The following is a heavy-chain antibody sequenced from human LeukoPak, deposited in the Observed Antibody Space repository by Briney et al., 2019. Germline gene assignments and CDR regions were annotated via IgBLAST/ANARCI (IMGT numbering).Heavy chain of an antibody. V-gene: IGHV3-30-3*01. CDR3: ARTHGGNSANWYFDL. CDR1: GFTFSSYA. J-gene: IGHJ2*01. Sequence: GRSLRLSCAASGFTFSSYAMHWVRQAPGKGLEWVAFTSYDASSKYYADSVKGRFTISKDNSNNTLSLQMNSLRAEDTAVYYCARTHGGNSANWYFDLWGCGTLVTVSS. CDR2: TSYDASSK. D-gene: IGHD4-23*01.